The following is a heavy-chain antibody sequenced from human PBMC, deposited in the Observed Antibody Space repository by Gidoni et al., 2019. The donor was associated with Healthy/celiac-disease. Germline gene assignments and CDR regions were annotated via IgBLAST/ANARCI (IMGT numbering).Heavy chain of an antibody. D-gene: IGHD3-3*01. J-gene: IGHJ6*02. V-gene: IGHV1-69*01. CDR2: IIPIFGTA. CDR1: GGTFSSYA. Sequence: QVQLVQSGAEVKKPGSSVKVSCKASGGTFSSYAIIWGRQAPGLGLEWMGGIIPIFGTANYAQKFQGRVTITADESTSTAYMELSSLRSEDTAVYYCARRSYYDFWSGYYQHYYGMDVWGQGTTVTVSS. CDR3: ARRSYYDFWSGYYQHYYGMDV.